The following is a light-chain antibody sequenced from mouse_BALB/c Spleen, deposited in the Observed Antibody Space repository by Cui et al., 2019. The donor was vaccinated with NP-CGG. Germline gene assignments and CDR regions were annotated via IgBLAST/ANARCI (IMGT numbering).Light chain of an antibody. V-gene: IGLV1*01. J-gene: IGLJ1*01. Sequence: QDVVTQESALPTSPGETVTLTCRSSTEAITTSNYANWVQEKPDHLFTGLIGGTINRAPGVPARFSGSLIGDKAALTITGAQTEDEAIYFCALWYSNHWVFGGGTKLTVL. CDR2: GTI. CDR1: TEAITTSNY. CDR3: ALWYSNHWV.